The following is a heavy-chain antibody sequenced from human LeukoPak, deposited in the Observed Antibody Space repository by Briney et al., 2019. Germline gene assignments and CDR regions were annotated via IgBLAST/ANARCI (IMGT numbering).Heavy chain of an antibody. CDR1: GFTFSSYA. V-gene: IGHV3-23*01. Sequence: GGSLRLSCAASGFTFSSYAMSWVRQAPGKGLEWVSAISGSGGSTYYADSVKGRFTISRDNSKNTLYLQMNSLRAEATAVYYCAKDRESSSRPYFFDYWGQGTLVTVSS. CDR2: ISGSGGST. D-gene: IGHD6-6*01. J-gene: IGHJ4*02. CDR3: AKDRESSSRPYFFDY.